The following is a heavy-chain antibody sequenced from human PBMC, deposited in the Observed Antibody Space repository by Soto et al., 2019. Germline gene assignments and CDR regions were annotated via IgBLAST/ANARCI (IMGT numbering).Heavy chain of an antibody. CDR3: ARDLVGIPPGESDY. J-gene: IGHJ4*02. V-gene: IGHV3-30-3*01. CDR1: GFTFSGFF. D-gene: IGHD2-15*01. CDR2: TSYDGSNK. Sequence: GVSLRLSCAASGFTFSGFFMHWVRQAPGKGLEWVAATSYDGSNKYYADSVKGRFTISRDNSKNTLYLQMNSLRAEDTAVYYGARDLVGIPPGESDYWGQGTLVTVSS.